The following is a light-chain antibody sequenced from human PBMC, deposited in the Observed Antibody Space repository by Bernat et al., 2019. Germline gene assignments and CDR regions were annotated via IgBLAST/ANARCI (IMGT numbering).Light chain of an antibody. CDR1: QSVASTY. J-gene: IGKJ3*01. CDR2: SAS. V-gene: IGKV3-20*01. Sequence: EIVLTQSLGTLSLSPGERATLSCRTSQSVASTYLAWYLQKPGQVLSLLIYSASTRATGIPARFSGSGSGTDFTLTISRLEPEDFAVYYCQHYVSSFTVGPGTKVD. CDR3: QHYVSSFT.